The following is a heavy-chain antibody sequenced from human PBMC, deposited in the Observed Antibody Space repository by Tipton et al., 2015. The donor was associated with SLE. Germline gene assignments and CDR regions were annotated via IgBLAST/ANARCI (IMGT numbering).Heavy chain of an antibody. V-gene: IGHV3-33*03. J-gene: IGHJ4*02. CDR1: GFIFSHYD. CDR2: IRSDGNRK. D-gene: IGHD2-8*01. CDR3: ARVNAEMEFDL. Sequence: SLRLSCAAFGFIFSHYDMHWVRQAPGKGLEWVALIRSDGNRKFHADSVKGRLTISRDDSKNTLFLEMSSLRPGDTAVYFCARVNAEMEFDLWGQGTLVTVSS.